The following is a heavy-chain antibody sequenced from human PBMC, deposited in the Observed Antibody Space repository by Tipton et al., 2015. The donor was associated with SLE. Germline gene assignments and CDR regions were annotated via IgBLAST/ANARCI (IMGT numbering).Heavy chain of an antibody. CDR2: LYSGGNT. CDR1: GFTVITNY. Sequence: SLRLSCAASGFTVITNYMTWVRQAPGKGLEWVSVLYSGGNTYYADSVKGRFTISRDNSRNTLFLQMNSVRVEDTAVYYCASPIIGYGYEACAVVFLVQGSAVTVSS. D-gene: IGHD5-18*01. J-gene: IGHJ3*01. V-gene: IGHV3-66*02. CDR3: ASPIIGYGYEACAVVF.